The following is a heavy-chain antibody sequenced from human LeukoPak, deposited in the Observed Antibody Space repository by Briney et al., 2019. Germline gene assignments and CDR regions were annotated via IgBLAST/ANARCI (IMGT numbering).Heavy chain of an antibody. Sequence: GGSLRLSCAASGFTFSRYAMSWVRQAPGKGLEWVSIISESGSSTYYADSVKGRFTVSRYNSKNTVFLQMNSLRAEDTAVYFCTRAPQQPRSYNDYWGRGTLVTVSS. V-gene: IGHV3-23*01. CDR2: ISESGSST. D-gene: IGHD3-10*01. J-gene: IGHJ4*02. CDR3: TRAPQQPRSYNDY. CDR1: GFTFSRYA.